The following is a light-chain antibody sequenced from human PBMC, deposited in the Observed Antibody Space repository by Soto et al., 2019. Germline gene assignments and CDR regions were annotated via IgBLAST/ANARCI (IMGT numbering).Light chain of an antibody. CDR2: EVS. Sequence: QSALTQPPSASGSPGQSVTISCTGTSSDVGGYNSVSWYQQHPGKVPRLMIYEVSKRPSGVPDRFSGSKSVNTASLTVSGLQAEYEADYYCSSYAGSNNLVFGGGTQLTVL. CDR1: SSDVGGYNS. J-gene: IGLJ2*01. CDR3: SSYAGSNNLV. V-gene: IGLV2-8*01.